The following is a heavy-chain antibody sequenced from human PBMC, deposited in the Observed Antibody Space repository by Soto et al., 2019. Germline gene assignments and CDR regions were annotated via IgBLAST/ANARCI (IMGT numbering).Heavy chain of an antibody. D-gene: IGHD1-26*01. CDR3: ARDSPGGRYYYGMDV. V-gene: IGHV1-69*01. CDR1: GGSFSSYA. Sequence: QGQLEQSGAEVRKPGSSVKVSCKASGGSFSSYAISWVRQAPGQGLEWMGGIVPVLGTSHSAQKFQGRVTFSTDDSTTTAYMELSSLRSEDTAVYYCARDSPGGRYYYGMDVWGQGTTVTVSS. J-gene: IGHJ6*02. CDR2: IVPVLGTS.